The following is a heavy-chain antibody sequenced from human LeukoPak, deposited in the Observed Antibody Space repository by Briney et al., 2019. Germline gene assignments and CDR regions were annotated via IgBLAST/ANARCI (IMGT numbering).Heavy chain of an antibody. V-gene: IGHV4-34*01. CDR2: INHSGST. Sequence: SETLSLTCAVYGGSFSGYYWSWIRQPPGKGLEWIGEINHSGSTNYNPSLKSRVTISVDMSKNQFSLKLSSVTAADTAVYYCARGRYAAATDYWGQGTLVTVSS. D-gene: IGHD6-13*01. CDR1: GGSFSGYY. CDR3: ARGRYAAATDY. J-gene: IGHJ4*02.